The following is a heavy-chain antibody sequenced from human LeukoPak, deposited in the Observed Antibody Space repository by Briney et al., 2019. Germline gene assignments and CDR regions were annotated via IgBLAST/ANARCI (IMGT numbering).Heavy chain of an antibody. Sequence: GGSLRLSCAASGFTFSTFWMNWVRQAPGKGLEWVANIKQDGSEKYYVDSVKGRFTISRDNAKNSLYLQMSSLRSEDTAVYYCAKAADDFDIWGQGTMVTVSS. CDR1: GFTFSTFW. CDR2: IKQDGSEK. CDR3: AKAADDFDI. J-gene: IGHJ3*02. V-gene: IGHV3-7*01.